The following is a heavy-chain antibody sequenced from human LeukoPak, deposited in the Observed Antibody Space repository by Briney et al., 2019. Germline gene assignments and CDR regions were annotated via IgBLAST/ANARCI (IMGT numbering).Heavy chain of an antibody. J-gene: IGHJ4*02. V-gene: IGHV3-30*03. CDR2: ISSDGLNK. CDR1: GFSFSNSC. D-gene: IGHD1-14*01. Sequence: PGGSLRLSCAASGFSFSNSCMHWVRHAPGKRLQWVSVISSDGLNKYYADSAKGRFTISRDNSVSTVYLQMNSLRPEDTAVYYCARGRSSPNRKYWGQGTLVTVSS. CDR3: ARGRSSPNRKY.